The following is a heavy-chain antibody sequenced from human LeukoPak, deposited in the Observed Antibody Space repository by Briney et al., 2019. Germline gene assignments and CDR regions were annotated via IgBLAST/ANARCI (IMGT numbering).Heavy chain of an antibody. CDR3: ATDHSMANTAWWFDP. V-gene: IGHV1-18*01. J-gene: IGHJ5*02. CDR1: GYTFTSYG. CDR2: ISAYNGNT. D-gene: IGHD5-24*01. Sequence: ASVKVSCKASGYTFTSYGISWVRQAPGQGLEWMGWISAYNGNTNCAQKLQGRVTMTTDTSTSTAYMELRSLRSEDTAFYYCATDHSMANTAWWFDPWGQGTLVTVSS.